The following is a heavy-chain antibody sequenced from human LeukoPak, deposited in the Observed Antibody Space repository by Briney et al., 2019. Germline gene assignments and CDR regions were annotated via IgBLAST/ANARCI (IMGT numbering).Heavy chain of an antibody. CDR3: ATGVYCATTTCPGYQHYYYFMDV. J-gene: IGHJ6*03. Sequence: ASVKVSCKVSGFTLADLSMHWVRQAPGKGLEWVGGFDRRNGDTIYAQRFRGRVTLTEDTSTGTAYMDLSSLSADDTAVYYCATGVYCATTTCPGYQHYYYFMDVWGKGTTVTVSS. D-gene: IGHD2-21*01. CDR2: FDRRNGDT. CDR1: GFTLADLS. V-gene: IGHV1-24*01.